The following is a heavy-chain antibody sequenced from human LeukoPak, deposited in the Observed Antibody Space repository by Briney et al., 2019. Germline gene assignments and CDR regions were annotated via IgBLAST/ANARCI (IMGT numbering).Heavy chain of an antibody. D-gene: IGHD3-10*01. CDR2: ISSSSSYI. V-gene: IGHV3-21*01. J-gene: IGHJ6*02. CDR3: ARDLYYYGSGSPHGMDV. CDR1: GFTFSSYS. Sequence: GGSLRLSCAASGFTFSSYSMNWVRQAPGKGLEWVSSISSSSSYIYYADSVKGRFTISRDNAENSLYLQMNSLRAEDTAVYYCARDLYYYGSGSPHGMDVWGQGTTVTVSS.